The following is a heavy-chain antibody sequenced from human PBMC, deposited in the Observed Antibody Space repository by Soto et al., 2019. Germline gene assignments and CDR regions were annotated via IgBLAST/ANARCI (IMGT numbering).Heavy chain of an antibody. CDR1: GGTFSSYT. CDR2: IIPILGIA. Sequence: QVQLVQSGAEVKKPGSSVKVSCKASGGTFSSYTISWVRQAPGQGLEWMGRIIPILGIANYAQKFQGRVTITAHKSTSTAYMELSSLRSEDTAVYYCSIDLAYCVGDCTTNWGQGTLLNVSS. J-gene: IGHJ4*02. D-gene: IGHD2-21*02. CDR3: SIDLAYCVGDCTTN. V-gene: IGHV1-69*08.